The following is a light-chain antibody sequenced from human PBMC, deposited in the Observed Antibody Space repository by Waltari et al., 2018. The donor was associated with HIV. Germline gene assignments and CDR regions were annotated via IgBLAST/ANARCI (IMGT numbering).Light chain of an antibody. CDR3: QSTDTSGTYWV. Sequence: SYELTQPPSVSVSPGQTARITCSGDALSKQYAYWYQQKPGQAPVLMIYKDSERPSGIPERFSGSSSGKTVTLTISGVQAEDEADYYCQSTDTSGTYWVFGGGTKLTVL. CDR1: ALSKQY. CDR2: KDS. J-gene: IGLJ3*02. V-gene: IGLV3-25*03.